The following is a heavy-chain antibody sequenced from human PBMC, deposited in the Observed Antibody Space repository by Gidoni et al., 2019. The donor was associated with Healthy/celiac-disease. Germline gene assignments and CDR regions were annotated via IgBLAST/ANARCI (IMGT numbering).Heavy chain of an antibody. Sequence: QVQLVQSGAEVKKPGASVKVSCKASGYTFPSYYMHWVRQAPGQGLEWMGIINPSGGSTSYAQKFQGRVTMTRDTSTSTVYMELSSLRSEDTAVYYCATTDCSGGSCYSHAFDIWGQGTMVTVSS. J-gene: IGHJ3*02. CDR3: ATTDCSGGSCYSHAFDI. D-gene: IGHD2-15*01. CDR2: INPSGGST. V-gene: IGHV1-46*01. CDR1: GYTFPSYY.